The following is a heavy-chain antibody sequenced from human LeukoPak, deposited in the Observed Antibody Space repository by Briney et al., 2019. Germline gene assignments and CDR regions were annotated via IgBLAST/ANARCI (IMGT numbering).Heavy chain of an antibody. CDR3: ARERCYFDY. D-gene: IGHD4-17*01. CDR1: GFTFSSYA. CDR2: ISYDGSNK. J-gene: IGHJ4*02. V-gene: IGHV3-30-3*01. Sequence: GGSLRLSCAASGFTFSSYAMHWVRQAPGKGLEWVAVISYDGSNKYYADSVKGRFTISRDNSKNTLYLQMNSLRAEDTAVYYCARERCYFDYWGQGTLVTVSS.